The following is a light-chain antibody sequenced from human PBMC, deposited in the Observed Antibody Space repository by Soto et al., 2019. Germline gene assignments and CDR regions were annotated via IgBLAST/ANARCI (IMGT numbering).Light chain of an antibody. J-gene: IGKJ2*01. V-gene: IGKV1-39*01. CDR2: AAS. Sequence: DIQMPKSPSSMSASVGASVTITCRASQSISSYLNWYQQKPGKAPKLLIYAASSLQSGVPSRFSGSGSGTDFTLTISSLQPEEFATYYCQQYNSFSRTVGQGNKVDIK. CDR1: QSISSY. CDR3: QQYNSFSRT.